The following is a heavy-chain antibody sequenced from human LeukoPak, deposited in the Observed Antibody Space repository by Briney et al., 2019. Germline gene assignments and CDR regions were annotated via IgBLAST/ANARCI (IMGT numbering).Heavy chain of an antibody. D-gene: IGHD6-19*01. Sequence: SEALSLTCSVSGGSMNSGIYYWSWIRQPPGKGLEWIGYIFHSGSTNYNPSLKSRVTMSLDMSKNQFSVNLTSVTAADTAVYYCARGGQHSSGWWGNRGQGTLVSVSS. V-gene: IGHV4-30-2*01. J-gene: IGHJ4*02. CDR3: ARGGQHSSGWWGN. CDR1: GGSMNSGIYY. CDR2: IFHSGST.